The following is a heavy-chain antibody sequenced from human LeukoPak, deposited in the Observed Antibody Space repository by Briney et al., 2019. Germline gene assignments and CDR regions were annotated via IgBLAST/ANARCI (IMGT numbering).Heavy chain of an antibody. CDR1: GFTVSSNY. V-gene: IGHV3-66*01. CDR2: IYSGGST. J-gene: IGHJ4*02. Sequence: GGSLRLSCAASGFTVSSNYMSWVRQAPGKGLEWVSVIYSGGSTYYADSVKGRFTISRDNSKNTLYLQMNSLRAEDTAVYYCARVYYGSGSYPSLDYWGQGTLVTVSS. D-gene: IGHD3-10*01. CDR3: ARVYYGSGSYPSLDY.